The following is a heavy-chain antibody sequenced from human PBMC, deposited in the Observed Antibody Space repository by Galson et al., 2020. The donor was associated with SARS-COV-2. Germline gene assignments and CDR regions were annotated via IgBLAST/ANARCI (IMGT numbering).Heavy chain of an antibody. CDR3: AKHRYTYGHYYYYMDV. J-gene: IGHJ6*03. CDR1: GFTVSSNY. D-gene: IGHD5-18*01. Sequence: GGSLRLSCAASGFTVSSNYMSWVRQAPGKGLEWVSVIYSGDTTYYADSVKGRFTISRDNSKNTLYLQMNSLRAEDTAVYYCAKHRYTYGHYYYYMDVWGKGTAVTVSS. CDR2: IYSGDTT. V-gene: IGHV3-53*01.